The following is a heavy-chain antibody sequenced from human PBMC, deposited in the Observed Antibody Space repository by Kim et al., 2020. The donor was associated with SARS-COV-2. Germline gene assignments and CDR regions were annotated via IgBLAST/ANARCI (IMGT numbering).Heavy chain of an antibody. Sequence: SETLSLTCTVSGGSISSSSYYWGWIRQPPGKGLEWIGSIYYSWSTYYNPSLKSRVTISVDTSKNQFSLKLSSVTAADTAGYYCARHVRDILNGYYNAYYGRGVWGQGTTVTVSS. D-gene: IGHD3-9*01. CDR2: IYYSWST. CDR1: GGSISSSSYY. J-gene: IGHJ6*02. CDR3: ARHVRDILNGYYNAYYGRGV. V-gene: IGHV4-39*01.